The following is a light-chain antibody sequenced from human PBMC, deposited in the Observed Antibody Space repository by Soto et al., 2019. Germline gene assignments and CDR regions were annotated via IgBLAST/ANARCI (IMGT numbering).Light chain of an antibody. CDR3: GSWDSSLRDVV. J-gene: IGLJ3*02. V-gene: IGLV1-51*02. CDR2: EDS. CDR1: SPNLVKNF. Sequence: QSVLTQPPSVSAAPGQRITISCSGGSPNLVKNFVSWYQQHPKTAPKLLIYEDSKRPSGIPDRFSGSKSGTSATLGITGLQTGDEADYYCGSWDSSLRDVVFGEGTQLTVL.